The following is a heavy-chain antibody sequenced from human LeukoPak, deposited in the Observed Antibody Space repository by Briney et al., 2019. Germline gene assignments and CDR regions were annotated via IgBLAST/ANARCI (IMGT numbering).Heavy chain of an antibody. CDR2: ISGSGSTT. CDR1: GFTFSNYA. Sequence: TGGSLRLSCAASGFTFSNYAMNWVRQAPGKGLEWVSSISGSGSTTSYADSVKGRFTISRDNSKNTLSLQMNSLRVDDTAVYYCAKGSSSSYLRNAFDIWGQGTMVTVSS. J-gene: IGHJ3*02. CDR3: AKGSSSSYLRNAFDI. V-gene: IGHV3-23*01. D-gene: IGHD2-2*01.